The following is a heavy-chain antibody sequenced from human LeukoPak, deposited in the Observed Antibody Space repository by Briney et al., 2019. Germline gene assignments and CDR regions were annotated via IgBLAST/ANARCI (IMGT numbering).Heavy chain of an antibody. CDR3: ARDQGGDYYYGSGNWFDH. CDR2: ISAYNGNS. D-gene: IGHD3-10*01. Sequence: ASVKVSCKASGDTFTNYSINWVRQAPGEGIEWMEWISAYNGNSHYTQKFQGRVTMTTDTSTSTAYMELRSLRSDDTAVYYCARDQGGDYYYGSGNWFDHWGQGTLVTVSS. J-gene: IGHJ5*02. CDR1: GDTFTNYS. V-gene: IGHV1-18*01.